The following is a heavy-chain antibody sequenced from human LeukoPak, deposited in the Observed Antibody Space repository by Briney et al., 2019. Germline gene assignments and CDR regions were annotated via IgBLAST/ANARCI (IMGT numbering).Heavy chain of an antibody. CDR1: GGSFSGYY. D-gene: IGHD5-18*01. J-gene: IGHJ5*02. Sequence: PSETLSLTCAVYGGSFSGYYWSWIRQPPGKGLEWIGEINHRGSTNYNPSLKSRVTISVDTSRNSFSLELSSVTAADTAVYYCAGWKRGYQFDPWGQGTLVTVSS. CDR2: INHRGST. CDR3: AGWKRGYQFDP. V-gene: IGHV4-34*01.